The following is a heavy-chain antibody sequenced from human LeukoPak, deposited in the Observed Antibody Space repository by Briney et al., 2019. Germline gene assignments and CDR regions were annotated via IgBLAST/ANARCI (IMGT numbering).Heavy chain of an antibody. Sequence: GGSLRLSCAASGFTFSSYAMSWVRQAPGKGLEWVSAISGSGGSTYYADSVKGRFTISRDNSKNTLYLQMNSLRAEDTAVYNCAKDCKTYYYDSSGYPPDAFDIWGQGTMVTVSS. CDR2: ISGSGGST. CDR3: AKDCKTYYYDSSGYPPDAFDI. CDR1: GFTFSSYA. V-gene: IGHV3-23*01. D-gene: IGHD3-22*01. J-gene: IGHJ3*02.